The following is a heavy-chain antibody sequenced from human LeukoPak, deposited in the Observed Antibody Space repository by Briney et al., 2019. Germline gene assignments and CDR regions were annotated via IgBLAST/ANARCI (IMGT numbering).Heavy chain of an antibody. CDR1: GFTFSSYT. D-gene: IGHD1-14*01. CDR3: ARSRTSSPYDKNLNF. V-gene: IGHV3-21*01. Sequence: GGSLRLSCAASGFTFSSYTMSWVREAPGKGLEWVSSISSSINYIYHADSVKGRFTISSDDAQNSVYLQMNSLKDEDTAVYYCARSRTSSPYDKNLNFWGQGTLVIDSS. CDR2: ISSSINYI. J-gene: IGHJ4*02.